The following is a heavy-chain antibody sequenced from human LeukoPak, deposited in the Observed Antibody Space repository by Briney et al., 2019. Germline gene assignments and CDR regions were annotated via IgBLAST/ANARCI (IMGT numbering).Heavy chain of an antibody. J-gene: IGHJ6*04. CDR2: ISAYNGNT. CDR3: ARSRGDILSLDYYYYGMDV. CDR1: GYTFTSYG. Sequence: ASVKVSCKASGYTFTSYGISWVRQAPGQGLEWMGWISAYNGNTNYAQKLQGRVTMTTVTSTSTAYMELRSLRSDDTAVYYCARSRGDILSLDYYYYGMDVWGKGTTVTVSS. V-gene: IGHV1-18*04. D-gene: IGHD3-9*01.